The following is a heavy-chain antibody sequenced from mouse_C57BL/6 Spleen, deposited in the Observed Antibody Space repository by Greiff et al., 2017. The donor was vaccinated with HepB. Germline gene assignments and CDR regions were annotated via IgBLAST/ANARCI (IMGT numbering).Heavy chain of an antibody. V-gene: IGHV1-82*01. CDR3: ARDGSYYGSSFAY. CDR2: IYPGDGDT. D-gene: IGHD1-1*01. CDR1: GYAFSSSW. J-gene: IGHJ3*01. Sequence: VQLQQSGPELVKPGASVKISCKASGYAFSSSWMNWVKQRPGKGLEWIGRIYPGDGDTNYNGKFKGKATLTADKASSTAYMQLSSLTAEDSAVYFCARDGSYYGSSFAYWGQGTLVTVSA.